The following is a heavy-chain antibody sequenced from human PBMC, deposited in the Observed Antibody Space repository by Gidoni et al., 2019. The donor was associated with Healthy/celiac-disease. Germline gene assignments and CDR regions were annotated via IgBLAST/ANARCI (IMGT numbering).Heavy chain of an antibody. V-gene: IGHV3-15*01. CDR3: TTVLLWFGESYYFDY. J-gene: IGHJ4*02. D-gene: IGHD3-10*01. Sequence: EVQLVESGGGLVKPGGSLRLSCAASGFTLSNAWMSWVRQAPGKGLEWVGRIKSKTDGGTTDYAAPVKGRFTISRDDSKNTLYLQMNSLKTEDTAVYYCTTVLLWFGESYYFDYWGQGTLVTVSS. CDR2: IKSKTDGGTT. CDR1: GFTLSNAW.